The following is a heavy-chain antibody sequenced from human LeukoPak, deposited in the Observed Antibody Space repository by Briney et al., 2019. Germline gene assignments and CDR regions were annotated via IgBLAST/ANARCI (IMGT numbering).Heavy chain of an antibody. J-gene: IGHJ6*02. CDR3: ARDYGFGALYYYYYGMDV. CDR1: GYTFTSYY. D-gene: IGHD3-16*01. Sequence: ASVKVSCKASGYTFTSYYMHWVRQAPGQGLEWMGIINPSGGSTSYAQKFQGRVTMTRDTSTSTVYMELSSLRSEDTAVYYCARDYGFGALYYYYYGMDVWGQGTTVTVSS. V-gene: IGHV1-46*01. CDR2: INPSGGST.